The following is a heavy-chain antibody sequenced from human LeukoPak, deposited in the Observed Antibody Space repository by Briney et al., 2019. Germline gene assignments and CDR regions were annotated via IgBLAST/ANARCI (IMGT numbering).Heavy chain of an antibody. J-gene: IGHJ4*02. Sequence: SETLSLTCTVSGGSISSGDSYWSWIRQPPGRGLEWIGYIFYSGSTYYNPSLKSRATISLDTSENQFSLKLSSVTAADTAVYYCARTKYDSSGYDYWGQGTLVTVSS. D-gene: IGHD3-22*01. CDR3: ARTKYDSSGYDY. V-gene: IGHV4-30-4*08. CDR1: GGSISSGDSY. CDR2: IFYSGST.